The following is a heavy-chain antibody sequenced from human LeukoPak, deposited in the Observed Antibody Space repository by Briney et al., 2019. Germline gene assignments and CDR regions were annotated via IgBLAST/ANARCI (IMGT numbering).Heavy chain of an antibody. J-gene: IGHJ4*02. CDR2: ISWNSGSI. Sequence: PGRSLRLSCAAYGFTFDDYAMHWVRQAPGKGLEWVSGISWNSGSIDYADSVKGRFTISRDNAKNSLYLQMNSLRAEDTAVYYCATVDTEHYFDYWGQGTLVTVSS. CDR1: GFTFDDYA. CDR3: ATVDTEHYFDY. D-gene: IGHD5-18*01. V-gene: IGHV3-9*01.